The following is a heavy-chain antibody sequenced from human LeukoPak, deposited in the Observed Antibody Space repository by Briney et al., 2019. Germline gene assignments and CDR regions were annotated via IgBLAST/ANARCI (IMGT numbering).Heavy chain of an antibody. D-gene: IGHD1-26*01. J-gene: IGHJ4*02. Sequence: GSSVKVSCKASGGTFSSYAISWVRQAPGQGLEWMGGIIPIFGTANYAQKFQGRVTITADKSTSTAYMELRSLRSDDTAVYYCARDWVGATAGYFDYWGQGTLVTVSS. CDR1: GGTFSSYA. V-gene: IGHV1-69*06. CDR2: IIPIFGTA. CDR3: ARDWVGATAGYFDY.